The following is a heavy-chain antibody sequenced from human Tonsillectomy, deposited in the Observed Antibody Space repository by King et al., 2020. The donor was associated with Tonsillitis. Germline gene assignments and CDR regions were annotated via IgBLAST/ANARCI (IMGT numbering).Heavy chain of an antibody. D-gene: IGHD2-15*01. J-gene: IGHJ4*02. V-gene: IGHV5-10-1*03. CDR1: GYSFTNYW. CDR2: NDPIDSYT. CDR3: AGRHPSWLTGAYSVDY. Sequence: QLVQSGAEVKKPGESLRISCKGSGYSFTNYWISWVRQMPGKGLEWMGRNDPIDSYTKYSPSFQGHVTISADKSISTAYLQWSSLKVSDTAMYFCAGRHPSWLTGAYSVDYWGQGTLVTVSS.